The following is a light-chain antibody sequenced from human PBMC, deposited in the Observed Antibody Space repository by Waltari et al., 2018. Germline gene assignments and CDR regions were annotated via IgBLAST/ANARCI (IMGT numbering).Light chain of an antibody. CDR2: WAS. CDR1: QSIFHASNNKNY. Sequence: DIVMTQSPDSLAVSLGERVSINCKSSQSIFHASNNKNYLAWYQQKAGQPPKLLIYWASSRECGVPQRFSGTGSGTDFTLTISSLEAEDVAIYFCQQYYSMPLTFGPGTTVEI. V-gene: IGKV4-1*01. CDR3: QQYYSMPLT. J-gene: IGKJ3*01.